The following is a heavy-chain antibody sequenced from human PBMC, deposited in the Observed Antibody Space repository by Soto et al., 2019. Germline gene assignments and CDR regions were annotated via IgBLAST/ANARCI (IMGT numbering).Heavy chain of an antibody. CDR3: ARHIRAAAGLYYFDY. D-gene: IGHD6-13*01. V-gene: IGHV4-59*08. CDR1: GGSISSYY. CDR2: IYYSGST. J-gene: IGHJ4*02. Sequence: GSLRLSCTVSGGSISSYYWSWIRQPPGKGLEWIGYIYYSGSTNYNPSLKSRVTISVDTSKNQFSLKLSSVTAADTAVYYCARHIRAAAGLYYFDYWGQGTLVTVSS.